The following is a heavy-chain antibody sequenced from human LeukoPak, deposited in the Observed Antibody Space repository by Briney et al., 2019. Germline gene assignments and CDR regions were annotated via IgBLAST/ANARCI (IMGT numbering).Heavy chain of an antibody. D-gene: IGHD6-13*01. Sequence: SQTLSLTCTVSGGSISSGDYYWSWIRQPPGKGLEWIGYIYYSGSTYYNPSLKSRVIISVDTSKNQFSLKLSSVTAADTAVYYCAREGEIAAAGTFRHWGQGTLVTVSS. CDR2: IYYSGST. CDR1: GGSISSGDYY. J-gene: IGHJ4*02. V-gene: IGHV4-30-4*08. CDR3: AREGEIAAAGTFRH.